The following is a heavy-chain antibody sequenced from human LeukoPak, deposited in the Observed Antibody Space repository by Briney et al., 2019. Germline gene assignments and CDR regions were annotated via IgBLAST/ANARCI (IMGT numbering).Heavy chain of an antibody. CDR2: ISGSGGST. J-gene: IGHJ4*02. V-gene: IGHV3-23*01. Sequence: GASLRLSCAASGFTFDNYAMSWVRQAPGRGLEWVSAISGSGGSTYSADSVKGRFSISRDNSKNTLFLQMSSLRAEDTAVYYCAKGSGATRPYYFDYWGQGTLVTVSS. CDR3: AKGSGATRPYYFDY. CDR1: GFTFDNYA. D-gene: IGHD2-21*01.